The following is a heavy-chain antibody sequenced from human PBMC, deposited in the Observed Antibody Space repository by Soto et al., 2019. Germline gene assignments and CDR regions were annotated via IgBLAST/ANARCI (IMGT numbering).Heavy chain of an antibody. Sequence: GGSLRLSCAASGFTFSSYGMHWVRQAPGKGLEWVAVISYDGSNKYYADSVKGRFTISRDNSKNTLYLQMNSLRAEDTAVYYCAKVRDYYDSRGSYYGMDVWGQGTTVTVSS. J-gene: IGHJ6*02. CDR3: AKVRDYYDSRGSYYGMDV. CDR1: GFTFSSYG. CDR2: ISYDGSNK. V-gene: IGHV3-30*18. D-gene: IGHD3-22*01.